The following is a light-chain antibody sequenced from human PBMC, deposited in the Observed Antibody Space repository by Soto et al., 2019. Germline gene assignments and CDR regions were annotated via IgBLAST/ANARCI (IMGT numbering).Light chain of an antibody. J-gene: IGKJ2*01. Sequence: DVVMTQSPDSLAVSLGERATINCKSSQSVLYSSNNKNYLAWYQQKPGQPPKLLIYWASTRESGVPDRFSGSGSGTDFTLTISSLQAEDVAVYYCQQYYSTPPRMYTFGQGTKREIK. CDR2: WAS. CDR3: QQYYSTPPRMYT. CDR1: QSVLYSSNNKNY. V-gene: IGKV4-1*01.